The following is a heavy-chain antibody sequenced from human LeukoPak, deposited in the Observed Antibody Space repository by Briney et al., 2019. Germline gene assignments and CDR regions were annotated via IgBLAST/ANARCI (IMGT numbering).Heavy chain of an antibody. V-gene: IGHV3-21*01. CDR1: GFTFSSYS. CDR3: ARDLGGYCSSTSCYLGWFDT. Sequence: GGSLRLSCEASGFTFSSYSMNWVRQAPGKGLEWVSSIISSSSYMYYADSVKGRFTISRDNAKNSLYLQMNSLRAEDTAVYYCARDLGGYCSSTSCYLGWFDTWGQGTLVTVSS. J-gene: IGHJ5*02. D-gene: IGHD2-2*01. CDR2: IISSSSYM.